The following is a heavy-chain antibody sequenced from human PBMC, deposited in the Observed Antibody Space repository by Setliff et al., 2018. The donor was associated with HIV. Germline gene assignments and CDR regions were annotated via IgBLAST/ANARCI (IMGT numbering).Heavy chain of an antibody. CDR1: GFTFSSFG. Sequence: LRLSCEASGFTFSSFGMHWIRQAPGKGLEWVSGMSYDGGKTFYADSVKGRFTISRDNSNNTLYLQMNSLRTEDTAVYYCARVKEATYYDLWSGYYGSGGPDAFDICGQGTFFAVSS. V-gene: IGHV3-30*03. J-gene: IGHJ3*02. CDR3: ARVKEATYYDLWSGYYGSGGPDAFDI. CDR2: MSYDGGKT. D-gene: IGHD3-3*01.